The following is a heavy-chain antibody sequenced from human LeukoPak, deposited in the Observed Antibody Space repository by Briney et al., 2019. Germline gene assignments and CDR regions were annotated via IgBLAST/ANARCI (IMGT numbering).Heavy chain of an antibody. CDR3: AKDRLSNGDPAGY. Sequence: RLSXXXXGXTXXSXAMXWVRQAPGKGLEWVSTISDSGYGTYYADSVKGRFTISRDNSKNMLYLQMNSLRAEDTALYYCAKDRLSNGDPAGYWGQGTLVTVSS. V-gene: IGHV3-23*01. J-gene: IGHJ4*02. CDR1: GXTXXSXA. D-gene: IGHD4-17*01. CDR2: ISDSGYGT.